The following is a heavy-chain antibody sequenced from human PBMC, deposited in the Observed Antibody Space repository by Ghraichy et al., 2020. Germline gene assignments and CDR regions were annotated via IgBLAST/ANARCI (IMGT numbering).Heavy chain of an antibody. CDR2: IYYSGST. J-gene: IGHJ4*02. D-gene: IGHD5-24*01. Sequence: SETLSLTCTVSGGSVSSGSYYWSWIRQPPGKGLEWIGYIYYSGSTNYNPSLKSRVTISVDTSKNQFSLKLSSVTAADTAVYYCARGDGYNIDYWGQGTLVTVSS. CDR3: ARGDGYNIDY. CDR1: GGSVSSGSYY. V-gene: IGHV4-61*01.